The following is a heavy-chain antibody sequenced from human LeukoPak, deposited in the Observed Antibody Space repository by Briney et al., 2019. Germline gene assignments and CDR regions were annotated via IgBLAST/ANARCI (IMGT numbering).Heavy chain of an antibody. V-gene: IGHV3-30*04. CDR3: ARAGHYYDSSGYSVDY. J-gene: IGHJ4*02. CDR2: ISYDGSNK. CDR1: GFTFSSYA. Sequence: PGGSLRLSCAASGFTFSSYAMHWVRQAPGKGLEWVAVISYDGSNKYYADSVKGRFTISRDNSKNTLYLQMNSLRAEDTAVYYCARAGHYYDSSGYSVDYWGQGTLVTVSS. D-gene: IGHD3-22*01.